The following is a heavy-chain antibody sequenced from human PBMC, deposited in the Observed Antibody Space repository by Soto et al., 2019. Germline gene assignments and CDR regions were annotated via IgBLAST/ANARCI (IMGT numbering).Heavy chain of an antibody. CDR1: GXTLSSYA. D-gene: IGHD6-19*01. V-gene: IGHV3-30*04. J-gene: IGHJ5*02. CDR2: VSYDGRKK. CDR3: AGDNVEYSSGWWFQYNLFDP. Sequence: GSLRLSCAASGXTLSSYAMHWVRQAPGRGLEGGAIVSYDGRKKYYADSVKGRFTIYRDNSKNTLYLQMKSLRAEDTPVYYCAGDNVEYSSGWWFQYNLFDPWGQGTLGPVS.